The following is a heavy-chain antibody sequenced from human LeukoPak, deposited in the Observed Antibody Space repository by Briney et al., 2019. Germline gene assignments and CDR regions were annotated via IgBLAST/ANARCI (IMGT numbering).Heavy chain of an antibody. CDR2: ISYDGGNK. D-gene: IGHD4-17*01. CDR3: ARGGDRLDY. V-gene: IGHV3-30-3*01. CDR1: GFXFSSYA. J-gene: IGHJ4*02. Sequence: GGSLRLSCAASGFXFSSYAIHWVRQAPGRGLEWGAVISYDGGNKYYADSVKGRFTISRDNSKNTLYLQMNSLRAEDTAVYYCARGGDRLDYWGQGTLVTVSS.